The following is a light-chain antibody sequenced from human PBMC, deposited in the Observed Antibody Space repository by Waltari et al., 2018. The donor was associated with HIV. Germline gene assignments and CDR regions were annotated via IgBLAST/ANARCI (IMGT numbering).Light chain of an antibody. CDR1: QSVRNN. J-gene: IGKJ4*01. CDR2: DAS. V-gene: IGKV3-15*01. CDR3: QQYGDSPPAT. Sequence: EIVMPQSPPTLSVSPGERATLSCRASQSVRNNVAWYQHKPGQSPRLLIYDASIRATGIPARFSGSGSGTEFTLTVSSLQSEDFAVYYCQQYGDSPPATFGGGTKVEIK.